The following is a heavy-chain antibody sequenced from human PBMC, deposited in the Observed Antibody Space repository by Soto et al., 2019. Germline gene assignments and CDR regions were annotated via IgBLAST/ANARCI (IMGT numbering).Heavy chain of an antibody. CDR3: VKDRSFTIFGVDILDY. CDR2: ISGSGGST. D-gene: IGHD3-3*01. V-gene: IGHV3-23*01. J-gene: IGHJ4*02. Sequence: HPGGSLRLSCAASGFTFSSYAMSWVRQAPGKGLEWVSAISGSGGSTYYADSVKGRFTISRDDSKYTLYLQMSSLRAEDTAVYYCVKDRSFTIFGVDILDYWGQGTRVTVSS. CDR1: GFTFSSYA.